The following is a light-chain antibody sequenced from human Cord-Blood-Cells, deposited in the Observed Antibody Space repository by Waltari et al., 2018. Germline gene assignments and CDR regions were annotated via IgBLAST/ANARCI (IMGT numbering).Light chain of an antibody. CDR2: GAS. Sequence: EIVMTQSPATLSVSPGERATLSCRASQSVSSNLAWYQQKPGQAPRLLIYGASTRATGIPARCRGSGSGTEFTLTVSSLQSEDFAVYYCQQYNNWPPITFGQGTRLEIK. V-gene: IGKV3-15*01. J-gene: IGKJ5*01. CDR3: QQYNNWPPIT. CDR1: QSVSSN.